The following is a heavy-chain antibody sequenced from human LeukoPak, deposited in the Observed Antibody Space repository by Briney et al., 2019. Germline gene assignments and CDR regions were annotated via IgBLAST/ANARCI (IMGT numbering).Heavy chain of an antibody. CDR3: ARLYGSGSYFDY. V-gene: IGHV4-34*01. D-gene: IGHD3-10*01. CDR2: INHSGST. J-gene: IGHJ4*02. Sequence: SETLSLTCAVYGGSFSGYYWNWIRQPPGKGLEWIGEINHSGSTNYNPSLKSRVTISLDTSKNQFSLKLSSVTAADTAVYYCARLYGSGSYFDYWGQGTLVTVSS. CDR1: GGSFSGYY.